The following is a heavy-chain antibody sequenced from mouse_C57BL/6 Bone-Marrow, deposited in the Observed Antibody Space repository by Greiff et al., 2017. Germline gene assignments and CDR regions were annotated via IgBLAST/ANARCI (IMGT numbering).Heavy chain of an antibody. CDR1: GYTFTDYY. D-gene: IGHD1-1*01. Sequence: QVQLQQSGPELVKPGASVKISCKASGYTFTDYYINWVKQRPGQGLEWIGWIFPGSGSTYYNEKFKGKATLTVDKSSSTAYMLLSSLTSEDSAVYFCARPYYYYGSSLHWYFDVWGTGTTVTVSS. CDR2: IFPGSGST. CDR3: ARPYYYYGSSLHWYFDV. V-gene: IGHV1-75*01. J-gene: IGHJ1*03.